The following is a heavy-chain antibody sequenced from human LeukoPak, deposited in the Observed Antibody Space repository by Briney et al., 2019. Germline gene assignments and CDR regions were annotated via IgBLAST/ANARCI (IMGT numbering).Heavy chain of an antibody. J-gene: IGHJ4*02. Sequence: KSSETLSLTCAVYGGSFSGYYWSWIRQPPGKGLEWIWEINHSGSTNYNPSLKSRVTISVDTSKNQFSLKLSSVTAADTAVYYCARAFIGSGYYGYWGQGTLVTVSS. CDR2: INHSGST. CDR3: ARAFIGSGYYGY. V-gene: IGHV4-34*01. CDR1: GGSFSGYY. D-gene: IGHD3-22*01.